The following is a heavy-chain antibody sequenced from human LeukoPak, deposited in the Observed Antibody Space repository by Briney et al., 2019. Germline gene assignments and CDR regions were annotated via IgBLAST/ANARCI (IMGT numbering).Heavy chain of an antibody. Sequence: SETLSLTCTASGGSISSYYWSWIRQPPGKGLEWIGYIYYSGSTNYNPSLKSRVTISVDTSKNQFSLKLSSVTAADTAVYYCASHNYYDSSGPAAGFDPWGQGTLVTVSA. D-gene: IGHD3-22*01. CDR1: GGSISSYY. CDR3: ASHNYYDSSGPAAGFDP. V-gene: IGHV4-59*08. CDR2: IYYSGST. J-gene: IGHJ5*02.